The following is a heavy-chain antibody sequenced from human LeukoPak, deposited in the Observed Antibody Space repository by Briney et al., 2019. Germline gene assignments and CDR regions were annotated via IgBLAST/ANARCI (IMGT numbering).Heavy chain of an antibody. CDR2: INHSGST. CDR1: GGSFSGYY. Sequence: PSETLSLTCAVYGGSFSGYYWSWIRQPPGKGLEWIGEINHSGSTNYNPSLKSRVTISVDTSKNQFSLKLSSVTAADTAVYDCARGPPCAYNWFDPWGQGTLVTVSS. CDR3: ARGPPCAYNWFDP. J-gene: IGHJ5*02. V-gene: IGHV4-34*01.